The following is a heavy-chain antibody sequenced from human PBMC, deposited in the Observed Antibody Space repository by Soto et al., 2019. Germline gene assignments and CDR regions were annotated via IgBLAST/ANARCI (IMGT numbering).Heavy chain of an antibody. CDR2: IGSKVFGGTT. CDR3: TRWGGDYTAFDI. J-gene: IGHJ3*02. D-gene: IGHD3-3*01. CDR1: GFIFGDFA. Sequence: SLRLSCSASGFIFGDFAMSWFRQAPGKGLERVGFIGSKVFGGTTQFAASVTGRFTISRDDSKSIAYLQMNNLKTEDTAVYYCTRWGGDYTAFDIWGPGTMVTVSS. V-gene: IGHV3-49*03.